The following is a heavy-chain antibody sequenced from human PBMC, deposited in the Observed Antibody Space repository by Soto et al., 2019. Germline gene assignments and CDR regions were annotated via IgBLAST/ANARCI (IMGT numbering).Heavy chain of an antibody. CDR2: IYASGST. CDR1: GGSISTYY. CDR3: ARGGMVIIPTATAFDY. Sequence: ETLSLTCTVSGGSISTYYWSWIRQPAGKGLEWIGRIYASGSTNYNPSLKSRVTMSVATSKNQFSLKLSSVTAADTAVYYCARGGMVIIPTATAFDYWGQGTLVTVSS. D-gene: IGHD2-2*01. V-gene: IGHV4-4*07. J-gene: IGHJ4*02.